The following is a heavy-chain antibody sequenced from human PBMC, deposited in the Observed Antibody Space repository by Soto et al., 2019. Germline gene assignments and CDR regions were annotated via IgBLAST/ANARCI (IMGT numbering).Heavy chain of an antibody. Sequence: VGSLRLSCAASGFTFSSYAMSWVRQAPGKGLEWVSAISGSGGSTYYADSVKGRFTTSRDNSKNTLYLQMNSLRAEDTAVYYCAKDSTYYDFWSGYFSYFDYWGQGTLVTVSS. CDR1: GFTFSSYA. J-gene: IGHJ4*02. CDR2: ISGSGGST. CDR3: AKDSTYYDFWSGYFSYFDY. D-gene: IGHD3-3*01. V-gene: IGHV3-23*01.